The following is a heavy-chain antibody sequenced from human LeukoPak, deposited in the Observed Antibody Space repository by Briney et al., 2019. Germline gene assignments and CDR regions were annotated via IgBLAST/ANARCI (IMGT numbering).Heavy chain of an antibody. V-gene: IGHV3-23*01. J-gene: IGHJ6*03. CDR3: AKDLQSIAVAAPPGGTGMDV. Sequence: PGGSLRLSCAASGFSFSSYGMSWVRQAPGKGLEWVSAISGSGGSTYYADSVKGRFTISRDNSKNTLYLQMNSLRAEDTAVYYCAKDLQSIAVAAPPGGTGMDVWGKGTTVTVSS. CDR1: GFSFSSYG. D-gene: IGHD6-19*01. CDR2: ISGSGGST.